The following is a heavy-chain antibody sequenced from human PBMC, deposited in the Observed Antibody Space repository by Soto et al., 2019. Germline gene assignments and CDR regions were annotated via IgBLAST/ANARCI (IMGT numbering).Heavy chain of an antibody. Sequence: PSETLSLTCTVSGGSISSYYWSWIRQPPGKGLEWIGYIYYSGSTNYNPSLKSRVTISVDTSKNQFSLKLSSVTAADTAVYYCARVNRIAVAGTFDYWGQGTLVTVSS. CDR3: ARVNRIAVAGTFDY. V-gene: IGHV4-59*01. D-gene: IGHD6-19*01. CDR1: GGSISSYY. CDR2: IYYSGST. J-gene: IGHJ4*02.